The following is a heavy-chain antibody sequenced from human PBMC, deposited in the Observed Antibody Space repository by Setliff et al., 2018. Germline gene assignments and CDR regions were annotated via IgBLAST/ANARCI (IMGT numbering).Heavy chain of an antibody. CDR2: ISSRGTAI. Sequence: PGGSLRLSCAASGFDFSYYYMNWIRQAPGKGLEWVSYISSRGTAIYYADSMKGRFTVSRDNAKNSLYLQMNSLRAEDTAVYYCARGPYTGYHLGWGQGTLVTVSS. D-gene: IGHD5-12*01. CDR1: GFDFSYYY. V-gene: IGHV3-11*04. CDR3: ARGPYTGYHLG. J-gene: IGHJ4*02.